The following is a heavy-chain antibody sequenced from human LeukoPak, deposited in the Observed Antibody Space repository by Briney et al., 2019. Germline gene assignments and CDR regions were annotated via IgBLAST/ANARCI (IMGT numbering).Heavy chain of an antibody. V-gene: IGHV1-69*04. D-gene: IGHD3-10*01. J-gene: IGHJ4*02. CDR3: AREPITMVRGVIIAFDY. CDR2: IIPILGIA. CDR1: GGTFSSYT. Sequence: GASVKVSCKASGGTFSSYTISWVRQAPGQGLEWMGRIIPILGIANYAQKFQGRVTITADKSTSTAYMELSSLRSEDTAVYYCAREPITMVRGVIIAFDYWGQGTLVTVSS.